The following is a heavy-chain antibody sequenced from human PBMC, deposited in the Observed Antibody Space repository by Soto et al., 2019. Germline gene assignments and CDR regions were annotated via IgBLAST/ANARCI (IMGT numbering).Heavy chain of an antibody. CDR3: ARPRLGATILSGFDS. Sequence: SETLSLTCAVYGGSLSGYYWSWIRQPPGKGLEWIGEVNHSGSTKYSPSLKSRVTMSVDTFKNQFSLKLTSVTAADTAFYYCARPRLGATILSGFDSWGQGIVVTVSS. CDR1: GGSLSGYY. V-gene: IGHV4-34*01. CDR2: VNHSGST. D-gene: IGHD5-12*01. J-gene: IGHJ4*02.